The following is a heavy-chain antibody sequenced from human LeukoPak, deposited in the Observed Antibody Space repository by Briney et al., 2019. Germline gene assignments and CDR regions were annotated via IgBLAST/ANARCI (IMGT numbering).Heavy chain of an antibody. J-gene: IGHJ4*02. CDR3: ATGVVVVPALDY. CDR2: VDTEDGET. CDR1: GYTFTHYY. D-gene: IGHD2-2*01. V-gene: IGHV1-69-2*01. Sequence: ASVKVSCKVSGYTFTHYYMHWLQQAPGKGLEWMGLVDTEDGETIYAEKFQGRVTITADTSTDTAYMELSSLRSEDPAVYYCATGVVVVPALDYWGQGTLVTVSS.